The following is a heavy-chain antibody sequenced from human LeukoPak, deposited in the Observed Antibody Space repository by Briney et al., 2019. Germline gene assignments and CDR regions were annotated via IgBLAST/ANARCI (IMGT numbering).Heavy chain of an antibody. CDR3: AGGVRDGYNPR. Sequence: PSQTLSLTCTDSGGSISSGSYYWSWVRQPAGKGLEWIGRIYTSGSTNYNPSLKSRVTISVDTSKNQFSLKLSSVTAADTAVYYCAGGVRDGYNPRWGQGTLVTVSS. J-gene: IGHJ4*02. CDR1: GGSISSGSYY. CDR2: IYTSGST. V-gene: IGHV4-61*02. D-gene: IGHD5-24*01.